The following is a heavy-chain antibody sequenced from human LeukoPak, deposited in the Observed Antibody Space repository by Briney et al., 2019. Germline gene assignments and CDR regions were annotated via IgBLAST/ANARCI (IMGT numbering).Heavy chain of an antibody. J-gene: IGHJ4*02. CDR3: ARSFFAVAPFDY. CDR2: IYYSGST. V-gene: IGHV4-61*01. CDR1: GGSISSGSYY. Sequence: SETLSLTCTVSGGSISSGSYYWSWIRQPPGKGLEWIGYIYYSGSTNYNPSLKSRVTISVDTSKNQFSLKLSSVTAADTAVYYCARSFFAVAPFDYWGQGTLVTVSS. D-gene: IGHD4-23*01.